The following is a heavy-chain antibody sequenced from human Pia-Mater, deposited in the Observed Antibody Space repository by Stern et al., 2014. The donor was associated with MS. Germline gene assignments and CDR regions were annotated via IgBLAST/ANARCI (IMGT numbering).Heavy chain of an antibody. CDR1: GSPLTDFF. D-gene: IGHD3-10*01. CDR3: ATDYNY. V-gene: IGHV1-24*01. J-gene: IGHJ4*02. CDR2: FDPEDGET. Sequence: QVQLVESGAEVKKPGASVKVSCKVSGSPLTDFFMHWVRQPPGKGLEWMGGFDPEDGETIYAQNFQGRVTMTEDTSTDTAYMELSSLRSDDTAVYYCATDYNYWGQGTLVTVSS.